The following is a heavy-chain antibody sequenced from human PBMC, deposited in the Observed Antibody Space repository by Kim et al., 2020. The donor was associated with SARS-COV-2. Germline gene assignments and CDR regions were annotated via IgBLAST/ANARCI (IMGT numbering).Heavy chain of an antibody. CDR2: INHSGST. D-gene: IGHD3-9*01. CDR1: GGSFSGYY. CDR3: ATLPVGPLRYFDWSSEGPYYYGMDV. J-gene: IGHJ6*02. Sequence: SETLSLTCAVYGGSFSGYYWSWIRQPPGKGLEWIGEINHSGSTNYNPSLKSRVTISVDTSKNQFSLKLSSVTAADTAVYYCATLPVGPLRYFDWSSEGPYYYGMDVWGQGTTVTVSS. V-gene: IGHV4-34*01.